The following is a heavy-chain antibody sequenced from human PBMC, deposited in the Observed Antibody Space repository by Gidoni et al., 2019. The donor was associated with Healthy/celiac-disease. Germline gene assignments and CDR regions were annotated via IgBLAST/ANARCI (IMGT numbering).Heavy chain of an antibody. CDR2: INHSGST. Sequence: QVQLQQWGAGLLKPSETLSLTCAVYGVSVSGYYWSWIRQPPGKGLEWIGEINHSGSTNYNPSRKSRVTISVDTSKNQFSLKLSSVTAADTAVYYCARQSGLDAFDIWGQGTMVTVSS. J-gene: IGHJ3*02. CDR3: ARQSGLDAFDI. D-gene: IGHD7-27*01. V-gene: IGHV4-34*01. CDR1: GVSVSGYY.